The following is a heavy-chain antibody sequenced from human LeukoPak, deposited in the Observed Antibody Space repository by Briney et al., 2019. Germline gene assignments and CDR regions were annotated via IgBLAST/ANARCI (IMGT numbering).Heavy chain of an antibody. V-gene: IGHV4-59*01. CDR3: ARVRSGWANDALDI. CDR2: IHYSGRT. D-gene: IGHD6-19*01. Sequence: PSETLSLTCTVSGGSISTYYWSWIRQPPGKGLEWIGNIHYSGRTNSNPSLKSRVTISVDMSKNQFSLKLSSVTAADTAVYYCARVRSGWANDALDIWGQGTMVTVSS. J-gene: IGHJ3*02. CDR1: GGSISTYY.